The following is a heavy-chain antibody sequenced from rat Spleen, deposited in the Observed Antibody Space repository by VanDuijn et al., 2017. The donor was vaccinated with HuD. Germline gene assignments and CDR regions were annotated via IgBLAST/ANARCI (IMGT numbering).Heavy chain of an antibody. J-gene: IGHJ2*01. CDR3: ARDGPYYFDF. Sequence: QVQLKETGPGLVQPTQTLSITCTVSGFSLTSYYIQWVRQTPGKGLEWMGFIRSSGSTDYNSEFKSRLSISRDTSKNQIFLKMNSLKTEDTGVYYCARDGPYYFDFWGQGVMVTVSS. CDR1: GFSLTSYY. CDR2: IRSSGST. D-gene: IGHD3-1*01. V-gene: IGHV2-65*01.